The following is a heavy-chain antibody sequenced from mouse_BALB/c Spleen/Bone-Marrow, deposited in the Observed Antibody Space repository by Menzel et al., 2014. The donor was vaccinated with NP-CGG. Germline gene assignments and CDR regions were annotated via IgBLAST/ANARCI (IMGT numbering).Heavy chain of an antibody. CDR3: ARWDGNYIYAMDY. J-gene: IGHJ4*01. D-gene: IGHD2-1*01. Sequence: VQLQQSGAELVKPGASVELSCTASGFNIKDTYMHWVKQRPEQGLEWIGRIDPANGNTKYDPKFQGKATITADTSSNTAYLQLSSLTSEDTAVYYRARWDGNYIYAMDYWGQGTSVTVSS. CDR2: IDPANGNT. CDR1: GFNIKDTY. V-gene: IGHV14-3*02.